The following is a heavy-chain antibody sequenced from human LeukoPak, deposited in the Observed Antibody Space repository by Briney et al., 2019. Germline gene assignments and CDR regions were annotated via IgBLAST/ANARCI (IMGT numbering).Heavy chain of an antibody. D-gene: IGHD6-19*01. CDR1: GFTFSSYG. V-gene: IGHV3-30*03. Sequence: GGSLRLSCAASGFTFSSYGMHWVRQAPGKGLEWVAVISYDGSNKYYADSVKGRFTISRDNSKNTLYLQMNSLRAEDTAAYYCARDRSSGWYTVFDYWGQGTLVTVSS. CDR2: ISYDGSNK. CDR3: ARDRSSGWYTVFDY. J-gene: IGHJ4*02.